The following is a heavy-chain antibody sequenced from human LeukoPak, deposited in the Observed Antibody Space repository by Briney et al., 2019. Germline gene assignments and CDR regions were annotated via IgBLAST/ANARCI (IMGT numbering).Heavy chain of an antibody. D-gene: IGHD1-26*01. CDR2: IWNDGSNK. CDR1: GFXFSIYG. CDR3: ARDRPTGSYYSIDY. V-gene: IGHV3-33*01. J-gene: IGHJ4*02. Sequence: GGSLRLSCAASGFXFSIYGMHWVRQAPGKGLEWVAVIWNDGSNKYYADSVKGRFTISRDNSKNTLYLQMNSLRAEDTAVYSCARDRPTGSYYSIDYWGQGTLATVSS.